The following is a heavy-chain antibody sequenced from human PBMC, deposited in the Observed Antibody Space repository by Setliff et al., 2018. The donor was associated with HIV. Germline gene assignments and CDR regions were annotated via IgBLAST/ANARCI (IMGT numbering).Heavy chain of an antibody. CDR3: ARAGMGALRSLFDY. CDR2: IYYDGRN. CDR1: GCSIRTGTYY. D-gene: IGHD1-26*01. Sequence: PSETLSLTCTVSGCSIRTGTYYWGWIRQPPGKGLEWIGSIYYDGRNFYKPSLESRLTISVDTSKNQFTLRLNSVTAADTAVYYCARAGMGALRSLFDYWGQGTLVTVSS. V-gene: IGHV4-39*06. J-gene: IGHJ4*02.